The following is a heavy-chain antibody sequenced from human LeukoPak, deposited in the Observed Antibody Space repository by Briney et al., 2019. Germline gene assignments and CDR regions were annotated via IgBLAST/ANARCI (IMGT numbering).Heavy chain of an antibody. CDR2: ISAYNGNT. J-gene: IGHJ4*02. V-gene: IGHV1-18*01. D-gene: IGHD4/OR15-4a*01. Sequence: ASVKVSCKASGCTFTSYGISWVRQAPGQGLEWMGWISAYNGNTNYAQKLQGRVTMTTDTSTSTAYMELRSLRSDDTAVYYCARIAYGANFFDYWGQGTLVTVSS. CDR1: GCTFTSYG. CDR3: ARIAYGANFFDY.